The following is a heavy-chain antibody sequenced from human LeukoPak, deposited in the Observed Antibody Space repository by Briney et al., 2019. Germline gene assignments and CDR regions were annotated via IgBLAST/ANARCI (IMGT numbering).Heavy chain of an antibody. J-gene: IGHJ5*02. V-gene: IGHV2-5*02. CDR1: GFSLSSSGVG. D-gene: IGHD3-10*01. CDR2: IYWDDDK. CDR3: AHSGDGHWFDP. Sequence: SGPTLVKPTQTLTLTCTLSGFSLSSSGVGVGWIRQPPGKALEWLALIYWDDDKRYSPSLRSRLTITNDTSKNQVVLTMTNMDPVDTATYYCAHSGDGHWFDPWGQGTLVTVSS.